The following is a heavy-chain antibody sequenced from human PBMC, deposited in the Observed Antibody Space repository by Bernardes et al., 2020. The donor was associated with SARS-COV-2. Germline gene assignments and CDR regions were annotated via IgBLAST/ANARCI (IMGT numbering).Heavy chain of an antibody. CDR2: IFYTGNT. Sequence: SETLSLTCTVSSGSFSSYYWSWIRQPPGKGLEWIGYIFYTGNTKYNPSLKSRVTMSVDTSKNQFSLKLTSVTAADTAVYYCARGDYDSSGYPLDYWGQGTLVSVSS. CDR1: SGSFSSYY. J-gene: IGHJ4*02. V-gene: IGHV4-59*01. CDR3: ARGDYDSSGYPLDY. D-gene: IGHD3-22*01.